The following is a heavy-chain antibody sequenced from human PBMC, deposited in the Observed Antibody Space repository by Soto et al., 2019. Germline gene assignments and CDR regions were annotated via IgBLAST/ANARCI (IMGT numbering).Heavy chain of an antibody. J-gene: IGHJ4*02. CDR2: INLSGGTT. D-gene: IGHD3-16*01. CDR3: ARRGESYSFDS. V-gene: IGHV3-23*01. Sequence: EVQLLESGGGLVQPGESLRLSCAASGFPFNTHAMSWVRQAPGKGLEWVSAINLSGGTTYYPDSVKGRFTISRHNSRNTLYWQMNSLRPEDPAVYYCARRGESYSFDSWGQGTLVTVSS. CDR1: GFPFNTHA.